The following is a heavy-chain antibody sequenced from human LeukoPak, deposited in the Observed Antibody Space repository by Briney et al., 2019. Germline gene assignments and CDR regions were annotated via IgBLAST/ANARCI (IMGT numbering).Heavy chain of an antibody. D-gene: IGHD3-9*01. V-gene: IGHV4-34*01. J-gene: IGHJ4*02. CDR1: GGSFSGYY. CDR3: ARGSLLRYFDWLWDY. Sequence: SETLSLTCAVYGGSFSGYYWSWIRQPPGKGLEWIGEINHSGSTNYNPSLKSRVTISVDTSKNQFSLKLGSVTAADTAVYYCARGSLLRYFDWLWDYWGQGTLVTVSS. CDR2: INHSGST.